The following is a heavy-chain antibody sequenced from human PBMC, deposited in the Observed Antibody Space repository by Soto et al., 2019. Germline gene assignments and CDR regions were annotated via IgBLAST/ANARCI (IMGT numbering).Heavy chain of an antibody. CDR1: GYTFTSYY. CDR2: INPRGGST. D-gene: IGHD2-2*01. V-gene: IGHV1-46*01. J-gene: IGHJ6*02. CDR3: ARSDQLNYYYYYGMDV. Sequence: GASVKVSCKASGYTFTSYYMHWVRQAPGQGLEWMGIINPRGGSTSYAQKFQGRVTMTRDTSTSTVYMELSSLRSEDTAVYYCARSDQLNYYYYYGMDVWGQGTTVTVS.